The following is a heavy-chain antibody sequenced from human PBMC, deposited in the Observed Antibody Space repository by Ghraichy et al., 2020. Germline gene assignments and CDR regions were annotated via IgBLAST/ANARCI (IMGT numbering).Heavy chain of an antibody. Sequence: SETLSLTCTVSGGSISSYYWSWIRQPPGKGLEWIGYIYYSGSTNYNPSLKSRVTISVDTSKNQFSLKLSSVTAADTAVYYCARGYCSSTSCLPYYYYGMDVWGQGTTVTVSS. J-gene: IGHJ6*02. CDR2: IYYSGST. V-gene: IGHV4-59*01. D-gene: IGHD2-2*01. CDR1: GGSISSYY. CDR3: ARGYCSSTSCLPYYYYGMDV.